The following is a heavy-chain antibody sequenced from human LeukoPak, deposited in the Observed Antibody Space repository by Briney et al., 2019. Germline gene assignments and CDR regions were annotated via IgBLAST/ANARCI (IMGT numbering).Heavy chain of an antibody. CDR1: GFIFSTYD. CDR3: ARHHLDSFDY. J-gene: IGHJ4*02. V-gene: IGHV3-74*01. Sequence: PGRSLRLSCAASGFIFSTYDMHWVRQAPGEGLVWVSRINSDGTSTRYADSVKGRFTISRDNAKNTLYLQMNSLRAEDTAVYYCARHHLDSFDYWGQGTLVTVSS. D-gene: IGHD3/OR15-3a*01. CDR2: INSDGTST.